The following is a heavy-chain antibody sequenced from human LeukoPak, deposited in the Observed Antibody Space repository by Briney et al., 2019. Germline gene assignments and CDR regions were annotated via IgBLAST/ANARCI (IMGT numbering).Heavy chain of an antibody. D-gene: IGHD6-13*01. CDR2: INPNGGAA. V-gene: IGHV1-2*02. J-gene: IGHJ4*02. Sequence: GASVKVSCKASGYTFTDYSMHWVRQGQAPGQGLEWVGWINPNGGAANYAQKFQGRVTLTRDTSISTAYMEMNRLTSDDTAVYYCGRDRGSRGWGGSDYWGQGALVTVSS. CDR1: GYTFTDYS. CDR3: GRDRGSRGWGGSDY.